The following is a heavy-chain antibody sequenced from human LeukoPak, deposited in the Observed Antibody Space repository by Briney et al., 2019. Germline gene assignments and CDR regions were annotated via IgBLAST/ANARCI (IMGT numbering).Heavy chain of an antibody. Sequence: AASVKVSCKASGYTFTSYGISWVRQAPGQGLEWMGWVSAYNGNTNYAQKLQGRVTMTTDTSTSTAYMELRSLRSDDTAVYYCARDGISSYGDYVSFDYWGQGTLVTVSS. CDR3: ARDGISSYGDYVSFDY. D-gene: IGHD4-17*01. CDR1: GYTFTSYG. V-gene: IGHV1-18*01. CDR2: VSAYNGNT. J-gene: IGHJ4*02.